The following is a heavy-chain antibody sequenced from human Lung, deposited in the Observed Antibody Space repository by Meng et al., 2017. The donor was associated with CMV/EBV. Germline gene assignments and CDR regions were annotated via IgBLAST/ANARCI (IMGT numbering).Heavy chain of an antibody. D-gene: IGHD3-22*01. Sequence: ESXKISXAASGFTFSSYTMNWVRQAPGKGLEWVSYISNSGSAKYYADALRGRFTISRDNAKNSLYLQMNSLRADDTALYYFARSLFDSNDPFDYWGQGTXVTVAS. V-gene: IGHV3-48*04. J-gene: IGHJ4*02. CDR2: ISNSGSAK. CDR3: ARSLFDSNDPFDY. CDR1: GFTFSSYT.